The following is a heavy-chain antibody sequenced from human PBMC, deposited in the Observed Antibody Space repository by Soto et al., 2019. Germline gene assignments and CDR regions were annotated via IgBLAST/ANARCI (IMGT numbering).Heavy chain of an antibody. V-gene: IGHV1-46*01. CDR1: GFSFSDYF. Sequence: DSVKVSCKASGFSFSDYFMHRVRQAPGQGLEWMGIINPSGDSRNYAQKFQGRVTITRDTSTSTVYMDLSSLRYEDTAMYYCARDFSQNYGTAVASLWFHAWGQG. CDR3: ARDFSQNYGTAVASLWFHA. CDR2: INPSGDSR. D-gene: IGHD4-17*01. J-gene: IGHJ5*02.